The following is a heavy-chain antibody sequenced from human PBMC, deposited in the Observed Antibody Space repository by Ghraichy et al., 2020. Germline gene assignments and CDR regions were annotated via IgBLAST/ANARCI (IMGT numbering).Heavy chain of an antibody. J-gene: IGHJ3*01. CDR1: GFTFSSFG. Sequence: GGSLRLSCVASGFTFSSFGMHWVRQAPGKGLEWVASISFDGGKTFYADPAKGRFTISRDSSKNTLYLEVNGLRDEDTAVYYCHLLADDPTFDLWGRGTKVIVSS. CDR3: HLLADDPTFDL. V-gene: IGHV3-30*03. D-gene: IGHD6-19*01. CDR2: ISFDGGKT.